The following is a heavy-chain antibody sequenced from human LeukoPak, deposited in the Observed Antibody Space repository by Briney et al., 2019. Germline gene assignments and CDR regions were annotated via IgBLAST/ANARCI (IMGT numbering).Heavy chain of an antibody. CDR1: GFTFSSYW. J-gene: IGHJ3*02. Sequence: PGGSLRLSCAASGFTFSSYWMHWVRHAPGKGLVWVSRLNSDGSSTSYADSVKGRFTISRDNAKNTLYLQMNSLRAEDTAVYYCARGGAYSYGPLDIWGQGTMVTVSS. V-gene: IGHV3-74*01. D-gene: IGHD5-18*01. CDR2: LNSDGSST. CDR3: ARGGAYSYGPLDI.